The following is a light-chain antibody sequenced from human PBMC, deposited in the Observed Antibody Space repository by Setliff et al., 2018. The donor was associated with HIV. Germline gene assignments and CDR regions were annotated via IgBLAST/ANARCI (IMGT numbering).Light chain of an antibody. CDR2: RDN. Sequence: QSALTQPPSASGTPGQRVTISCSGSSSNIGSNTVDWYQQLPGTAPKLLMYRDNQRPSGVPDRFSGSKAGTSASLVISGLQSEDEADYYCATWDDSLKVIFGGGTKVTV. CDR1: SSNIGSNT. CDR3: ATWDDSLKVI. J-gene: IGLJ2*01. V-gene: IGLV1-44*01.